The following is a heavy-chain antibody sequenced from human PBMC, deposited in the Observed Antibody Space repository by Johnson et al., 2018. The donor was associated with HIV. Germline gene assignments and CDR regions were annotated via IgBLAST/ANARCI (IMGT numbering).Heavy chain of an antibody. CDR1: GFTFSNVW. J-gene: IGHJ3*02. CDR2: ISYDGSNK. CDR3: VRGLTGEQVDI. D-gene: IGHD3-16*01. V-gene: IGHV3-30*14. Sequence: QVQLVESGGGLVKPGGSLRLSCAASGFTFSNVWMTWVRQAPGKGLEWVAVISYDGSNKYYADSVKGRFTISRDNSKNTLYLQMNSLRAEDTAVYYCVRGLTGEQVDIWGQGTMVTVSS.